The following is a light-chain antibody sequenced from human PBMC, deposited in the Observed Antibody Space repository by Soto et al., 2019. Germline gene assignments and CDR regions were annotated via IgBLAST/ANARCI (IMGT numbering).Light chain of an antibody. Sequence: EFVLPHSLGTLSFSPCERATLSWRASQSVSSYVAWDQQKPGQAPRLLICGASSRATGMPDRFSGTGSETDFTLTINRLEPEDFAVYYCQQYENSPITFGQGTRLE. CDR1: QSVSSY. J-gene: IGKJ5*01. V-gene: IGKV3-20*01. CDR2: GAS. CDR3: QQYENSPIT.